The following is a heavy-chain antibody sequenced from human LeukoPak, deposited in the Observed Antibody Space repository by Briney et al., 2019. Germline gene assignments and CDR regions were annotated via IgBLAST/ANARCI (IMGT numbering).Heavy chain of an antibody. CDR1: GYTFTSYY. Sequence: ASVKVSCKASGYTFTSYYMHWVRQAPGQGLEWMGIINPSGGSTSYAQKFQGRVTMTRDTSTSTVYMELGSLRSEDTAVYYCARPFMITFGEDPDAFDIWGQGTMVTVSS. J-gene: IGHJ3*02. CDR3: ARPFMITFGEDPDAFDI. V-gene: IGHV1-46*01. D-gene: IGHD3-16*01. CDR2: INPSGGST.